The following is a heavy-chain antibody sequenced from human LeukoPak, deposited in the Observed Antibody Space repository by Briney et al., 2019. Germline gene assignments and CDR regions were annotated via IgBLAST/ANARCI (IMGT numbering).Heavy chain of an antibody. CDR2: IYSGGST. CDR1: GFTVSSNY. Sequence: QAGGSLRLSCAASGFTVSSNYMSWVRQAPGKGLEWIAVIYSGGSTFHADSVKGRFIISRDNSKNTLYLQVNSLRVEDTAVYYCATGTHPGNWGQGTLVTVSS. J-gene: IGHJ4*02. CDR3: ATGTHPGN. V-gene: IGHV3-66*01. D-gene: IGHD1-26*01.